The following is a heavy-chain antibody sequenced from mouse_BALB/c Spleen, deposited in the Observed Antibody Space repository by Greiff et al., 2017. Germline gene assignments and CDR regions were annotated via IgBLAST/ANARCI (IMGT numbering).Heavy chain of an antibody. CDR3: ARVELGGAMDY. D-gene: IGHD4-1*01. CDR1: GFTFSSYA. Sequence: EVQGVESGGGLVKPGGSLKLSCAASGFTFSSYAMSWVRQSPEKRLEWVAEISSGGSYTYYPDTVTGRFTISRDNAKNTLYLEMSSLRSEDTAMYYCARVELGGAMDYWGQGTSVTVSS. J-gene: IGHJ4*01. V-gene: IGHV5-9-4*01. CDR2: ISSGGSYT.